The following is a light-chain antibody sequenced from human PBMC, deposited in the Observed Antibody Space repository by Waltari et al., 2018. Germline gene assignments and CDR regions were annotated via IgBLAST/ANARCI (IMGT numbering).Light chain of an antibody. Sequence: DIQMTQSPSSLSASVGDRATITCQASQGISKFVNWYQHKAGKAPKLLIHDATRLAVGVPSSSAGSRSGTDVSVTVSSLQPEDNATYYCQQFDSVPYTFGQWTKLEI. CDR3: QQFDSVPYT. V-gene: IGKV1-33*01. CDR2: DAT. CDR1: QGISKF. J-gene: IGKJ2*01.